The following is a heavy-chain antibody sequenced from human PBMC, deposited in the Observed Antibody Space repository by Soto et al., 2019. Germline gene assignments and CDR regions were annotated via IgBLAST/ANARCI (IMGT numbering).Heavy chain of an antibody. V-gene: IGHV3-72*01. Sequence: EVQLMESGGGLVQPGGSLRLSCAASGFTFSDHYMDWVRQAPGKAVEWVGRTRNKANSYITQYAASVKGMSTISGDNSTSSLHLQMISPKPADTAVYSCTVVTAITEGAWCQGTLVTVSS. CDR3: TVVTAITEGA. J-gene: IGHJ5*02. CDR2: TRNKANSYIT. D-gene: IGHD2-21*02. CDR1: GFTFSDHY.